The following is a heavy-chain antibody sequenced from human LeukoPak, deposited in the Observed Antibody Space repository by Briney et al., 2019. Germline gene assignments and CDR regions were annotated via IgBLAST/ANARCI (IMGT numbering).Heavy chain of an antibody. J-gene: IGHJ5*02. D-gene: IGHD6-13*01. V-gene: IGHV1-18*01. Sequence: ASVKVSCKASGYTFTSYGISWVRQAPGQGLEWMGWISAYNGNTNYARKLQGRVTMTTDTSTSTAYMELRSLRSDDTAVYYCARSFVPYDSNFWYGFDPWGQGTLVTVSS. CDR1: GYTFTSYG. CDR2: ISAYNGNT. CDR3: ARSFVPYDSNFWYGFDP.